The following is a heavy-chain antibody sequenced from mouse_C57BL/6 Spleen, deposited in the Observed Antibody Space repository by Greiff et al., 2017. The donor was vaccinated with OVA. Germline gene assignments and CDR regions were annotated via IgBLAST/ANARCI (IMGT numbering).Heavy chain of an antibody. CDR2: ISSGGDYI. CDR3: TRDTYYDYAYYFDY. D-gene: IGHD2-4*01. V-gene: IGHV5-9-1*02. J-gene: IGHJ2*01. CDR1: GFTFSSYA. Sequence: EVMLVESGEGLVKPGGSLKLSCAASGFTFSSYAMSWVRQTPEKRLEWVAYISSGGDYIYYADTVKGRFTISRDNARNTLYLQMSSLKSEDTAMYYCTRDTYYDYAYYFDYWGQGTTLTVSS.